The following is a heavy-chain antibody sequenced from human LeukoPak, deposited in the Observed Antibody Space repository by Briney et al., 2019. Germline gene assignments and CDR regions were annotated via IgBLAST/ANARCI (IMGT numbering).Heavy chain of an antibody. CDR1: GFTFNSYA. D-gene: IGHD2-2*01. Sequence: PGGSPRLSCAASGFTFNSYAMSWVRQAPGKGLEWVSAISGSGYNTYYADSVKGRFTISRDNSKNTLYLQMNSLRAEDTAIYFCAGDVVPAAVYYYYMDVWGKGTTVTVSS. V-gene: IGHV3-23*01. CDR3: AGDVVPAAVYYYYMDV. J-gene: IGHJ6*03. CDR2: ISGSGYNT.